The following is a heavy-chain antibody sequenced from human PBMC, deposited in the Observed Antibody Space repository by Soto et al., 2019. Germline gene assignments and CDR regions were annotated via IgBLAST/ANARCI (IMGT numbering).Heavy chain of an antibody. V-gene: IGHV3-33*01. CDR1: GFTFSDYG. J-gene: IGHJ5*02. CDR2: IWHDGNEK. Sequence: QVQLVESGGGVVQPGRSLRLSCAASGFTFSDYGMHWVRQTPGKGLEWVAVIWHDGNEKYYADSAKGRFTVSRDNSKNTMYLKMNSLRAEDTALYCCAREFGKYGNYRFDPWGQGTLVAVSS. CDR3: AREFGKYGNYRFDP. D-gene: IGHD3-16*01.